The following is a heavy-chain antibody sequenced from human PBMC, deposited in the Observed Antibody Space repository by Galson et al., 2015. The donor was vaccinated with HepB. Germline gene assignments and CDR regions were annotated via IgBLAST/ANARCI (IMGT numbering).Heavy chain of an antibody. CDR1: GFTFSSYY. D-gene: IGHD1-14*01. Sequence: SLRLSCAASGFTFSSYYIHWVRQAPGKGLVWVSRINSDGSNTIYADSVKGRFTISRDNAKNTLYLQMNSLRVEDTAVYYCSIIISGAPHWGQGTLVTVSS. J-gene: IGHJ4*02. CDR2: INSDGSNT. CDR3: SIIISGAPH. V-gene: IGHV3-74*01.